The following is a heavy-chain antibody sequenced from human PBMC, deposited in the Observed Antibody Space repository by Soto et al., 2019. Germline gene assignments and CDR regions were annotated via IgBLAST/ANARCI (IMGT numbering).Heavy chain of an antibody. CDR2: IKQDGSEK. CDR1: GFTFSSYW. J-gene: IGHJ6*02. Sequence: PGGSLRLSCAASGFTFSSYWMSWVRQAPGKGLEWVANIKQDGSEKYYVDSVKGRFTISRDNAKNSLYLQMNSLRAEDTAVYYCARDPNIVVVPAAIYYHYGMDVWGQGTTVTVSS. V-gene: IGHV3-7*04. CDR3: ARDPNIVVVPAAIYYHYGMDV. D-gene: IGHD2-2*01.